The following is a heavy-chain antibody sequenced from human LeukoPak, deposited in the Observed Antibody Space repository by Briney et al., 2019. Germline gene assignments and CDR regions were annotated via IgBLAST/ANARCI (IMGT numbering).Heavy chain of an antibody. J-gene: IGHJ4*02. CDR2: ISYDGSNK. D-gene: IGHD3-3*01. CDR3: AKDYRPDFGVDTPIDY. CDR1: GFTFSSYG. V-gene: IGHV3-30*18. Sequence: QPGRSLRLSCAASGFTFSSYGMHWVRQAPGKGLEWVAVISYDGSNKHYADSVKGRFTISRDNSKNALYLQMNSLRAEDTAVYYCAKDYRPDFGVDTPIDYWGQGTLVTVSS.